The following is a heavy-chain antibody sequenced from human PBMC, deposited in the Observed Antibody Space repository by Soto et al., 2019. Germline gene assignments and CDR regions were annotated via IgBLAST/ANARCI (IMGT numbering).Heavy chain of an antibody. V-gene: IGHV3-30-3*02. CDR2: ISNDGNNN. CDR1: GFTFRSYA. D-gene: IGHD5-12*01. J-gene: IGHJ4*02. Sequence: PGGSLRLSCVVSGFTFRSYAMHWVRQAPGKGLEWVAVISNDGNNNYHADSVKGRFTISRDNSKNTLYLHMDSLRAEDTALYYCSRFVGYGGSEYYFDNWGQGIQVTVSS. CDR3: SRFVGYGGSEYYFDN.